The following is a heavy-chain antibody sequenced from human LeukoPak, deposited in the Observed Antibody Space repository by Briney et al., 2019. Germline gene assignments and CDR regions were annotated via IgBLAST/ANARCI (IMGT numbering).Heavy chain of an antibody. V-gene: IGHV3-64*01. D-gene: IGHD3-9*01. J-gene: IGHJ4*02. CDR3: ARDHGGYDILTGYYSFDY. Sequence: GGSLRLSCAASGFTLSNYAMHWVRQAPGKGLEYVSAISSNGGSTYYANSVKDRFTISRDNSKNTLYLQMGSLRAEDMAVYYCARDHGGYDILTGYYSFDYWGQGTLVTVSS. CDR1: GFTLSNYA. CDR2: ISSNGGST.